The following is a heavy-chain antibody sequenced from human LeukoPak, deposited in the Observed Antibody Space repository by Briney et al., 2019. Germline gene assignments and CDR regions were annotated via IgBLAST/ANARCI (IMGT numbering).Heavy chain of an antibody. J-gene: IGHJ3*02. Sequence: PGGSLRLSCAASGFTFSNAWMSWVRQAPGKGLEWVGRIKSKTDGGTTDYAAPVKGRFTISRDDSKNTLYLQMNSLKTEDTAVYYCTTDGDPDSSGFMGTAFDIWGQGTMVTVSS. V-gene: IGHV3-15*01. CDR3: TTDGDPDSSGFMGTAFDI. CDR1: GFTFSNAW. CDR2: IKSKTDGGTT. D-gene: IGHD3-22*01.